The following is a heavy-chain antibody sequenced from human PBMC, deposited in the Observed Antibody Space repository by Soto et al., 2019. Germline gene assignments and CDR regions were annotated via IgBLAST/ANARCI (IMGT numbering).Heavy chain of an antibody. J-gene: IGHJ4*02. CDR1: GFDFNKYD. CDR2: ITSNGDST. Sequence: PGGSLRLSCAAFGFDFNKYDMTWVRQAPGKGLQWVSSITSNGDSTYYADSVKGRFTTSRDNSKNTLYLQMNSLSADDTAVFYCAKDCPSVTTSPFYFDSWGQGTLVTVSS. D-gene: IGHD2-2*01. CDR3: AKDCPSVTTSPFYFDS. V-gene: IGHV3-23*01.